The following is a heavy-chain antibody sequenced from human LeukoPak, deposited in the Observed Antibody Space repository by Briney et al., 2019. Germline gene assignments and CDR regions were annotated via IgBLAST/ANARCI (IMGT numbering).Heavy chain of an antibody. V-gene: IGHV1-8*03. CDR3: ARDTVGPFYYFDS. CDR2: MNPNSGNT. J-gene: IGHJ4*02. CDR1: GYTFTSYD. Sequence: ASVKVSCKASGYTFTSYDINWVRQATGQGLEWMGWMNPNSGNTGYAQKFQGRVTITRNTSISTAYMELSSLRSEDTAVYYCARDTVGPFYYFDSWGQGTLVTVSS. D-gene: IGHD2-15*01.